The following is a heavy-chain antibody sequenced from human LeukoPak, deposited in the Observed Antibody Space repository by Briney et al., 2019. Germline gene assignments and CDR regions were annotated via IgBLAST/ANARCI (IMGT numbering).Heavy chain of an antibody. CDR2: IGTAGDT. V-gene: IGHV3-13*01. CDR3: VRWGYSSSLGLYYFDY. D-gene: IGHD6-13*01. J-gene: IGHJ4*02. Sequence: GGSLRLSCAASGFTFSSYDMHWVRQATGKGLEWVSAIGTAGDTYYPGSVKGRFTISRENAKNSLYLQMNSLRAGDTAVYYCVRWGYSSSLGLYYFDYWGQGTLVTVSS. CDR1: GFTFSSYD.